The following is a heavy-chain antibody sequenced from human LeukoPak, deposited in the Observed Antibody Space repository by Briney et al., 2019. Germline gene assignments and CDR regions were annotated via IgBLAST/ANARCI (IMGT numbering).Heavy chain of an antibody. J-gene: IGHJ4*02. CDR2: IRNKAKSYAT. CDR3: ARPHIVLVTANRWGLDY. V-gene: IGHV3-73*01. CDR1: GFTFSDSA. Sequence: PGGSLKLSCAASGFTFSDSAMHWVRQASGKGLEWVGRIRNKAKSYATAYAESVKGRFTISRDDSKNTAYLQMSSLRTEDTAVYYCARPHIVLVTANRWGLDYWGQGALVTVSP. D-gene: IGHD2-21*02.